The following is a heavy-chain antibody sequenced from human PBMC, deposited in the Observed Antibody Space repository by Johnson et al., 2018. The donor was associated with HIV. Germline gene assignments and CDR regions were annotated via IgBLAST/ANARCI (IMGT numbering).Heavy chain of an antibody. J-gene: IGHJ3*02. CDR1: GFTFSDYG. V-gene: IGHV3-33*06. D-gene: IGHD2-21*02. Sequence: QMLLVESGGGVVQPGRSMRLSCAASGFTFSDYGIHWVRQAPGKGLEWVAVVWSDGNNRYYADSVKGRFTISRDNSKNTLYLQMSSLRAEDTAVYYCAKDLVVTAPGAFDIWGQGTMVTVSS. CDR3: AKDLVVTAPGAFDI. CDR2: VWSDGNNR.